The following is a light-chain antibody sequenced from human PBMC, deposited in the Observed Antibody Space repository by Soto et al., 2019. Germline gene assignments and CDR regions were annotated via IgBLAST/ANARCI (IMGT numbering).Light chain of an antibody. CDR2: DVS. CDR1: SSDVGGYNY. V-gene: IGLV2-14*01. CDR3: SSYTNISSYV. J-gene: IGLJ1*01. Sequence: ALTQPASVSGSPGQSITISCTGTSSDVGGYNYVSWYQQHPGKAPKVMIYDVSSRPSGVSHRFSGSKSGNTASLTISGLQAEDEADYYCSSYTNISSYVFGTGTKVTVL.